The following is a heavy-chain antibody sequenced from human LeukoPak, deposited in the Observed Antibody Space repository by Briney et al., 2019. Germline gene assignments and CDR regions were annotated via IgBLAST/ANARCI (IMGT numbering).Heavy chain of an antibody. CDR1: GSISSYY. J-gene: IGHJ6*03. D-gene: IGHD2-2*01. CDR3: ARVRGTSLRYYYYMDV. V-gene: IGHV4-4*09. CDR2: IYTSGST. Sequence: SETLSLTCTVSGSISSYYWSWIRQPPGKGLEWIGYIYTSGSTNYNPSLKSRVTISVDTSKNQFSLKLSSVTAADTAVYYCARVRGTSLRYYYYMDVWGKGTTVTVSS.